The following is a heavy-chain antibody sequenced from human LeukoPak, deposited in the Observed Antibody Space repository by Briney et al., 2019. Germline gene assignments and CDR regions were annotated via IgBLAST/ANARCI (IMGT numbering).Heavy chain of an antibody. CDR3: ARGRDSGIHFDM. Sequence: GGSLRLSCAVSGFTFEDYGMSWVRQAPGKGLEWISIISSGGTTIYYADSVKGRFTVSRDNAKNSLFLQMNSLRAEDTAIYYCARGRDSGIHFDMWGQGTMVTVSS. CDR2: ISSGGTTI. D-gene: IGHD1-26*01. CDR1: GFTFEDYG. J-gene: IGHJ3*02. V-gene: IGHV3-48*04.